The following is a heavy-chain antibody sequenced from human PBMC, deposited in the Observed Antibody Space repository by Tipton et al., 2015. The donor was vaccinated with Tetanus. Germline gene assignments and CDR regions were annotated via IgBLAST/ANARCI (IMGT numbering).Heavy chain of an antibody. D-gene: IGHD6-13*01. CDR1: GEALVRGGYY. Sequence: GEALVRGGYYWTWIRHLPGKGLEWIGYIYHTGAAHYNPSLKSRVTLSVDMSKNQFFLKMISMTAADTAVYFCARDFGSNHNWFDPLGQGTPVTVSS. CDR2: IYHTGAA. J-gene: IGHJ5*02. V-gene: IGHV4-31*02. CDR3: ARDFGSNHNWFDP.